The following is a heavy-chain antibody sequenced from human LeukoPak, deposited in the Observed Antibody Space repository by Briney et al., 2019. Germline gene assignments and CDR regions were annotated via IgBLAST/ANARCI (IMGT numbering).Heavy chain of an antibody. J-gene: IGHJ4*02. CDR3: ARVSYNCYGSGSYYNGPGDY. Sequence: GGSLRLSCAASGFTFDDYGMSWVRQAPGKGLEWVSGINWNGGSTGYADSVKGRFTISRDNAKNSLYLQMNSLRAEDTALYYCARVSYNCYGSGSYYNGPGDYWGQGTLVTVSS. V-gene: IGHV3-20*04. CDR2: INWNGGST. CDR1: GFTFDDYG. D-gene: IGHD3-10*01.